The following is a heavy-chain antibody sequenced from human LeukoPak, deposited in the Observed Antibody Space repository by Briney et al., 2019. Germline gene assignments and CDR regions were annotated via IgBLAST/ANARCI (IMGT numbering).Heavy chain of an antibody. J-gene: IGHJ4*02. CDR3: ATSVVTPTNTTSD. Sequence: GGSLRLSCAASGFTVSSNYMSWVRQAPGKGLEWVSVIYSGGSTYYADSVKGRFTISRDNSKNTLYLQMNSLRAEDTAVYYCATSVVTPTNTTSDWGQGTLVTVSS. CDR1: GFTVSSNY. CDR2: IYSGGST. D-gene: IGHD2-21*02. V-gene: IGHV3-53*01.